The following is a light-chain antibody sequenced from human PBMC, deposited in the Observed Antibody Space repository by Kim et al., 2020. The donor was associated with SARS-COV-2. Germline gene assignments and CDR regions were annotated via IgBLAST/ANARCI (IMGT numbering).Light chain of an antibody. CDR3: QQYNNWPPLT. Sequence: SPGDSATLSCSASQSVVRNWAWYQQKPGQAPRLVIYGASTRATGVPARFSGSGYGTEFTLTISSLQSEDFAVYYCQQYNNWPPLTFGPGTKVDIK. CDR1: QSVVRN. J-gene: IGKJ3*01. CDR2: GAS. V-gene: IGKV3-15*01.